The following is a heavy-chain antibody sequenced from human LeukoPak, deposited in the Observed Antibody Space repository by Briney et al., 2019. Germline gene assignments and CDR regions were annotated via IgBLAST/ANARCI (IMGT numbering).Heavy chain of an antibody. D-gene: IGHD1-26*01. J-gene: IGHJ5*02. CDR3: ASESGSYYGNWFDP. V-gene: IGHV4-59*12. CDR1: GGSISSYY. CDR2: IYYSGST. Sequence: KPSETLSLTCTVSGGSISSYYWSWIRQPPGKGLEWIGYIYYSGSTNYNPSLKSRVTISVDTSKNQFSLQLNSVTPEDTAVYYCASESGSYYGNWFDPWGQGTLVTVSS.